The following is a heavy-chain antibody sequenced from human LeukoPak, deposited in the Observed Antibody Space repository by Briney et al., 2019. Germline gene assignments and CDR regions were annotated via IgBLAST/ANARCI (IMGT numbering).Heavy chain of an antibody. CDR1: GGSIGRYY. V-gene: IGHV4-59*08. J-gene: IGHJ3*02. D-gene: IGHD5-18*01. Sequence: PSETLSLTCTVSGGSIGRYYWSWIRQPPGKGLEWIGYIYYTGSTDYNPSLNSRVTISLDTSKNQSSLKLNSVTAADTAVYYCARPGVGSGRYGAFDIWGQGTLVTVSS. CDR2: IYYTGST. CDR3: ARPGVGSGRYGAFDI.